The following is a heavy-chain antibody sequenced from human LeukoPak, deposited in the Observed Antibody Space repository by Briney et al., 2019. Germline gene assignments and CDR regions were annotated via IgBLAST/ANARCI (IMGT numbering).Heavy chain of an antibody. J-gene: IGHJ4*02. CDR1: GYSISSGYY. D-gene: IGHD6-6*01. CDR3: ARFIAARPWDY. Sequence: PSETLSLTCTVSGYSISSGYYWGWIRQPPGKGLEWIGNIYHSGSTYYNPSLKSRVTISVDTSKNQFSLKLSSVTAADTAVYYCARFIAARPWDYWGQGTLVTVSS. CDR2: IYHSGST. V-gene: IGHV4-38-2*02.